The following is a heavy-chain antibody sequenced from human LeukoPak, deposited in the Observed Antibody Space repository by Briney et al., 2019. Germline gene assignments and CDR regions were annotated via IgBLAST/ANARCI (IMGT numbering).Heavy chain of an antibody. CDR1: GFPFGDYA. D-gene: IGHD6-13*01. J-gene: IGHJ3*02. CDR3: AKDIDSSSWEAFDI. V-gene: IGHV3-9*01. Sequence: PGRSLRLSCGASGFPFGDYAMQWVPRAPGKGVEWVSPYSWYSGLIVYVDCGKGRFTISRDNAKNSLYLQMNSLRAEDTALYYCAKDIDSSSWEAFDIWGQGTMVTVSS. CDR2: YSWYSGLI.